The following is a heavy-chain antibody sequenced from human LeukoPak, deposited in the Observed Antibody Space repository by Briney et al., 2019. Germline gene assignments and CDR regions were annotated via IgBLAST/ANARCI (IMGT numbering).Heavy chain of an antibody. V-gene: IGHV4-30-2*01. CDR1: GGSISSGGYY. J-gene: IGHJ4*02. D-gene: IGHD4-23*01. Sequence: PSQTLSLTCTVSGGSISSGGYYWSWIRQPPGKGLKWIGYIYHSGSTYYNPSLKSRVTISVDTPKNQFSLKLSSVTAADTAVYYCARVEVYGGNSGYYYYFDYWGQGTLVTVSS. CDR3: ARVEVYGGNSGYYYYFDY. CDR2: IYHSGST.